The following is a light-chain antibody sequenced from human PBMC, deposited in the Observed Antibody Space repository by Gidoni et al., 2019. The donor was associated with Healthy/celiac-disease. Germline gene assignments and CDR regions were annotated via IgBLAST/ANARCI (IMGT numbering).Light chain of an antibody. V-gene: IGKV3-11*01. Sequence: IVLTQSTPTLSLSPGERATLSCRASQSVSSYLDWYQQKPGHAPRLLSYDASNRATGSPARFSGSGSVTDFTLTIRSLEPEDCAVYDCQQLGSFGGGTKVEIK. CDR1: QSVSSY. CDR3: QQLGS. J-gene: IGKJ4*01. CDR2: DAS.